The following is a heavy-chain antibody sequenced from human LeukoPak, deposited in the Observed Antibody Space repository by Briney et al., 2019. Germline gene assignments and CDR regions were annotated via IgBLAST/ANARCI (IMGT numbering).Heavy chain of an antibody. D-gene: IGHD2-15*01. CDR3: ASLLGYCSGGSCSPYYFDY. Sequence: ASVKVSCKASGYTFTGYYMHWVRQAPGQGLEWMGWINPNSGGTNYAQKFQGRATMTRDTSISTAYMELSRLRSDDTAVYYCASLLGYCSGGSCSPYYFDYWGQRTLVTVSS. J-gene: IGHJ4*02. CDR1: GYTFTGYY. V-gene: IGHV1-2*02. CDR2: INPNSGGT.